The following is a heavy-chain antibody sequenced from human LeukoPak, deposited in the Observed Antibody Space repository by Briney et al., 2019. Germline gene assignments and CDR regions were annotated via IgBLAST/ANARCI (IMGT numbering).Heavy chain of an antibody. CDR2: IYHGGST. J-gene: IGHJ4*02. D-gene: IGHD3-22*01. CDR3: ARDPSSSGYFPY. CDR1: GGSISSSNW. Sequence: SGTLSLTCAVSGGSISSSNWWSWVRQAPGKGLEWIGEIYHGGSTNYNPSLKSRVTMSVDKSRNQFSLKLSSVTAADTAVYYCARDPSSSGYFPYWGQGTLVTVSS. V-gene: IGHV4-4*02.